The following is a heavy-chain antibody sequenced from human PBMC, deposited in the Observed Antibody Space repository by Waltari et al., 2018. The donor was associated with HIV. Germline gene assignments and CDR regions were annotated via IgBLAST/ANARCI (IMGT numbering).Heavy chain of an antibody. Sequence: TFTSYGISWVRQAPGQGLEWMGWISAYNGNTNYAQKLQGRVTMTTDTSTSTAYMELRSLRSDDTAVYYCAVRYYYDQSGPLGMDVWGQGTTVTVSS. CDR1: TFTSYG. D-gene: IGHD3-22*01. J-gene: IGHJ6*02. CDR3: AVRYYYDQSGPLGMDV. CDR2: ISAYNGNT. V-gene: IGHV1-18*01.